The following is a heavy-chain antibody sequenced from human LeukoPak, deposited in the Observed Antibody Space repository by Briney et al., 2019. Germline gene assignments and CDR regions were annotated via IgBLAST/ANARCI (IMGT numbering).Heavy chain of an antibody. V-gene: IGHV1-46*01. CDR3: ARDYGDYAFGSRYFDY. CDR2: INPSGGST. D-gene: IGHD4-17*01. Sequence: ASVKVSCKASGYTFTSYYMHWVRQAPGQGLEWMGIINPSGGSTSYAQKFQGRVTMTRDTSTSTVYMELSSLRSEDTAVYYCARDYGDYAFGSRYFDYWGQGTLVTVSS. J-gene: IGHJ4*02. CDR1: GYTFTSYY.